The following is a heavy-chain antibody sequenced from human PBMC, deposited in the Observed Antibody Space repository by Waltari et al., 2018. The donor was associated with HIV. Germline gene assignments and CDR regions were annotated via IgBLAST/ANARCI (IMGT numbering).Heavy chain of an antibody. CDR1: GGSISSAGFY. J-gene: IGHJ6*02. CDR2: IYYTGST. CDR3: ARDYGSGRGGGMDV. D-gene: IGHD3-10*01. V-gene: IGHV4-31*03. Sequence: QVQLQESGPGLVKPSQTLSLTCTVSGGSISSAGFYWSWIRQHPGKGLEWIGTIYYTGSTYYTPSLKRRVTISIDTSNNQFSLNLSSVTAAVTAVYYCARDYGSGRGGGMDVWGQGTTVTVSS.